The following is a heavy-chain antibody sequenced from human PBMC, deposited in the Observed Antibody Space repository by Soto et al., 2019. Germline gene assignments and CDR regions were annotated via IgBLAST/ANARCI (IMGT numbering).Heavy chain of an antibody. Sequence: SETLSLTCAVYGGSFSGYYWSWIRQPPGKGLEWIGEINHSGSTNYNPSLKSRVTISVDTSKNQFSLKLSSVTAADTAVYYCARDLASRSPDIDYWGKGTLVTVSS. CDR1: GGSFSGYY. CDR2: INHSGST. V-gene: IGHV4-34*01. J-gene: IGHJ4*02. CDR3: ARDLASRSPDIDY. D-gene: IGHD2-15*01.